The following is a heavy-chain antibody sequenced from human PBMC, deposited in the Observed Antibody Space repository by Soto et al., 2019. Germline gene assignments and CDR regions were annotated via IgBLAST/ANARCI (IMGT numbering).Heavy chain of an antibody. CDR3: AKSPLRRLDTYYFDY. CDR2: ISWNSGSI. CDR1: GFTFDDYA. J-gene: IGHJ4*02. D-gene: IGHD3-10*01. V-gene: IGHV3-9*01. Sequence: GGSLRLSCAASGFTFDDYAMHWVRQAPGKGLEWISGISWNSGSIGYADSVKGRFTISRDNAKNSLYLQMNSLRAEDTALYYCAKSPLRRLDTYYFDYWGQGTLVTVSS.